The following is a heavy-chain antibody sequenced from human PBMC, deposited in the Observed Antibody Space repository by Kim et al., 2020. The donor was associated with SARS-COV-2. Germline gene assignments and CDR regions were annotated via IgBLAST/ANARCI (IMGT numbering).Heavy chain of an antibody. D-gene: IGHD3-22*01. V-gene: IGHV3-30-3*01. Sequence: LRLSCAASGFTFSSYAMHWVRQAPGKGLEWVAVISYDGSNKYYADSVKGRFTISRDNSKNTLYLQMNSLRAEDTAVYYCASSGGYYYPIDYWGQGTLVTVSS. CDR3: ASSGGYYYPIDY. CDR2: ISYDGSNK. J-gene: IGHJ4*02. CDR1: GFTFSSYA.